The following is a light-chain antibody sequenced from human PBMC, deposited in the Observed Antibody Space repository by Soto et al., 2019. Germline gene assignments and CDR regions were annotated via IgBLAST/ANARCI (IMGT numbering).Light chain of an antibody. CDR3: RQTFSTQIS. Sequence: IEMTQSPSSLSASVGDTVTITCRASQGIGKDLAWFQQRPGKAPKLLIYSSSILHSAASSRFSGGGSGTDFTLTISGLQPDDFATYYCRQTFSTQISFGGGTTVDIK. V-gene: IGKV1-39*01. CDR2: SSS. CDR1: QGIGKD. J-gene: IGKJ4*02.